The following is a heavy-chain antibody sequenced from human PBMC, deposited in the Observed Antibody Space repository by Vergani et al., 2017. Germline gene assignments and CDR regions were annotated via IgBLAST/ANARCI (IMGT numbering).Heavy chain of an antibody. CDR1: GFRVTTYY. CDR2: IKSDGRT. J-gene: IGHJ4*02. Sequence: EVQLLESGGDLVQPGGSLRLSCAASGFRVTTYYMSWVRQAPGKGLEWVSVIKSDGRTSYAESVRGRFTIYRDTSRNAVYLQMNILRVEDTGVYYCTRSECSGTTCYEHYFDLWGQGILVTVSS. V-gene: IGHV3-66*02. D-gene: IGHD2-15*01. CDR3: TRSECSGTTCYEHYFDL.